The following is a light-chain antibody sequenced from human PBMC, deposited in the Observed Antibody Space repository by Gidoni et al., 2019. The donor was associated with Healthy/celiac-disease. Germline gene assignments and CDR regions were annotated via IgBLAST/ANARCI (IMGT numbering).Light chain of an antibody. Sequence: GARCALTCRASQGISSYSPWYQQKPGKAPKLLIYAASTVQSGVPSRSSGSGSGTDFTLTIRSLQPEDFETYYCKQMNSYPLTFGGGTKVEIK. J-gene: IGKJ4*01. CDR1: QGISSY. CDR2: AAS. V-gene: IGKV1-9*01. CDR3: KQMNSYPLT.